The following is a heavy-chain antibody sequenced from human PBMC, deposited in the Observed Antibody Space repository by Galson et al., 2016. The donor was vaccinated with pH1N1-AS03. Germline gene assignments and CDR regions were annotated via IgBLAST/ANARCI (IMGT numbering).Heavy chain of an antibody. Sequence: SLRLSCAASGFSFSGYAMHWVRQAPGQGLEWVALISYDGSNKNYADSVKGRFTISRDSSKNTLYLEMNTLRLEDTAVYYCARYTYESAAGGYFFDYWGHGTLVTVSS. CDR2: ISYDGSNK. D-gene: IGHD5-18*01. CDR1: GFSFSGYA. V-gene: IGHV3-30*07. J-gene: IGHJ4*01. CDR3: ARYTYESAAGGYFFDY.